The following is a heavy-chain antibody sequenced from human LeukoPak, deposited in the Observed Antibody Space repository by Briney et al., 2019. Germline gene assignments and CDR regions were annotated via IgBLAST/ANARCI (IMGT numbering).Heavy chain of an antibody. CDR3: ARGGNQQWLVDY. CDR2: IYYSVST. V-gene: IGHV4-59*01. Sequence: SETLSLTCTVSGASTSSYYWSWIRQPPGKGLEWIGNIYYSVSTNHNPSLKSRVTISVDTSKNQFSLKLSSVTAADTAVYYCARGGNQQWLVDYWGQGTLVTVSS. CDR1: GASTSSYY. J-gene: IGHJ4*02. D-gene: IGHD6-19*01.